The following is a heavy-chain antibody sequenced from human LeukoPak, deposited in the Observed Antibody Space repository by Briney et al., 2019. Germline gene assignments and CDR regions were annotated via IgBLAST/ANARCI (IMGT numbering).Heavy chain of an antibody. CDR1: GFTFSSYW. J-gene: IGHJ6*03. CDR2: IKQDGSEK. CDR3: ARETTDDFLYYYMDV. V-gene: IGHV3-7*01. Sequence: GGSLRLSCAASGFTFSSYWMSWVRQAPGKGLEWMANIKQDGSEKYYVDSVKGRFTISRDNAKNSLYLQMNSLRAEDTAVYYCARETTDDFLYYYMDVWGKGTTVTVSS. D-gene: IGHD1/OR15-1a*01.